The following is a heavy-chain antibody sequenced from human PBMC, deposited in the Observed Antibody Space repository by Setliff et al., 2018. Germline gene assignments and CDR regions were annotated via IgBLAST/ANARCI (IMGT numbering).Heavy chain of an antibody. J-gene: IGHJ4*02. D-gene: IGHD1-7*01. Sequence: SETLSLTCTVSGGSISSGSYYWSWIRQPAGKGLEWIGRIYTSGSTNYNPSLKSRVTISVDTSKNQFSLKLSSVTAADTAVYYCARSLSTTLDYWGQGTPVTVSS. CDR1: GGSISSGSYY. CDR2: IYTSGST. V-gene: IGHV4-61*02. CDR3: ARSLSTTLDY.